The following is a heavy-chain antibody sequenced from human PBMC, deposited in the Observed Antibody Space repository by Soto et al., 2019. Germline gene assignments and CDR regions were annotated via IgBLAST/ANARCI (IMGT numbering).Heavy chain of an antibody. D-gene: IGHD2-2*01. CDR2: IDPSDSYT. Sequence: PGESLKISCKGSGYSFTSYWISWVRQMPGKGLEWMGRIDPSDSYTNYSPSFQGHVTISADKSISTAYLQWSSLKASDTAMYYCAAPKQLSMGYYYGMEVWGQGTTVTVS. V-gene: IGHV5-10-1*01. CDR1: GYSFTSYW. CDR3: AAPKQLSMGYYYGMEV. J-gene: IGHJ6*02.